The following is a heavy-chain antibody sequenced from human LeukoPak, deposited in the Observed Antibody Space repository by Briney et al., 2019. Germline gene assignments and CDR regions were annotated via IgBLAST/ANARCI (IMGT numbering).Heavy chain of an antibody. CDR3: AKESMGLRTDLSYFDY. V-gene: IGHV3-23*01. CDR1: GFTFNSYS. CDR2: ISGSGGST. D-gene: IGHD5/OR15-5a*01. Sequence: GGSLRLSCAASGFTFNSYSMNWVRQAPGKGLEWVSAISGSGGSTCYADSVKGRFTISRDNSKNTLYLQMNSLRAEDTAVYYCAKESMGLRTDLSYFDYWGQGTLVTVSS. J-gene: IGHJ4*02.